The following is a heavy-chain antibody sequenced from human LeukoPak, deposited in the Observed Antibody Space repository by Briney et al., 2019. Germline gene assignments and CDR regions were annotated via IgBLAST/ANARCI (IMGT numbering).Heavy chain of an antibody. CDR2: IKQDGSEK. CDR3: ASSSGSYYGYYYMDV. Sequence: GGSLRLSCAASGFTFSNYWMSWVRQAPEKGLEWVANIKQDGSEKYYVDSVKGRFTISRDNAKNSLYLQMNSLRAEDTAVYYCASSSGSYYGYYYMDVWGKGTTVTVSS. J-gene: IGHJ6*03. CDR1: GFTFSNYW. V-gene: IGHV3-7*01. D-gene: IGHD1-26*01.